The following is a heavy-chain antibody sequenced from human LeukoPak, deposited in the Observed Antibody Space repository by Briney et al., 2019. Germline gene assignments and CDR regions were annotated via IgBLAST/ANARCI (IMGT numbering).Heavy chain of an antibody. Sequence: GRSLRLSCAASGFTFSSYGMHWVRQAPGKGLEWVSYISSSGSTIYYADSVKGRFTISRDNAKNSLYLQMNSLRAEDTAVYYCAREDVIAAPFDYWGQGTLVTVSS. CDR1: GFTFSSYG. CDR2: ISSSGSTI. D-gene: IGHD6-13*01. V-gene: IGHV3-48*04. J-gene: IGHJ4*02. CDR3: AREDVIAAPFDY.